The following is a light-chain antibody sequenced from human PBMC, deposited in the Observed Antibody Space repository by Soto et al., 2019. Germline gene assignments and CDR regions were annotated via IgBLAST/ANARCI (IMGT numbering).Light chain of an antibody. CDR3: QQYGSSPPWT. V-gene: IGKV3-20*01. Sequence: EMVVTQSPATLSVSPGERATLSCRASQDVSSNLAWYQQKPGQAPSLLIYGASTRATGTPARFSGSGSGTDFTLTISRLEPEDFAVYYCQQYGSSPPWTFGQGTKVDI. CDR1: QDVSSN. CDR2: GAS. J-gene: IGKJ1*01.